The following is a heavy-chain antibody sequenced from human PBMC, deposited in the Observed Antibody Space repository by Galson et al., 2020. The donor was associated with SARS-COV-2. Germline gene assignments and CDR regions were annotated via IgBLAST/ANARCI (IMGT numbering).Heavy chain of an antibody. Sequence: SETLSLSCAVAGSSISSGSYSGNSIRQPPGKGLEWIGYISHSGGTYYNPSLKSRVTISGDRSKNQFSLRLSSVTAADTAVYYCARLHYGEYAPEAFDIWGPGTRVTVAS. CDR3: ARLHYGEYAPEAFDI. V-gene: IGHV4-30-2*01. CDR2: ISHSGGT. D-gene: IGHD4-17*01. J-gene: IGHJ3*02. CDR1: GSSISSGSYS.